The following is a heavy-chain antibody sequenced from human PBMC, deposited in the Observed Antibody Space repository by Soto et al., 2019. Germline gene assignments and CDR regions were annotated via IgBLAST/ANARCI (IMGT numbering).Heavy chain of an antibody. CDR3: TKRRNVLRFLEWSSGMEV. CDR2: ISDDGSNK. Sequence: GGSLRLSCVASGFTFSNYGMHWVRQAPGKGLEWVAFISDDGSNKYYADSMRGRFTMSRDNSKRTLYLQMSSLRVEDTAVYYCTKRRNVLRFLEWSSGMEVWGQGTTVTVSS. J-gene: IGHJ6*02. CDR1: GFTFSNYG. V-gene: IGHV3-30*18. D-gene: IGHD3-3*01.